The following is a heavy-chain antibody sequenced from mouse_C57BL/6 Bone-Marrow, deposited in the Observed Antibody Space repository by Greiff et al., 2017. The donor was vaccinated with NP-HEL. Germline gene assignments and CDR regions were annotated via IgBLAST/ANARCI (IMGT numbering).Heavy chain of an antibody. V-gene: IGHV1-5*01. Sequence: EVKVVESGTVLARPGASVKMSCKTSGYTFTSYWMHWVKQRPGQGLEWIGAIYPGNSDTSYNQKFKGKAKLTAVTSARTAYMELSSLTNEDSAVYYCTYGNYYYAMDYWGQGTSVTVSS. CDR3: TYGNYYYAMDY. D-gene: IGHD2-1*01. J-gene: IGHJ4*01. CDR1: GYTFTSYW. CDR2: IYPGNSDT.